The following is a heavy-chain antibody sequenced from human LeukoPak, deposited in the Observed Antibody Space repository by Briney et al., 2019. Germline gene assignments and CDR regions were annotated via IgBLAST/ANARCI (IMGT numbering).Heavy chain of an antibody. CDR1: GFTFSDYY. CDR3: SRGRSSSWYGAYYFDY. Sequence: GGSLRLSCAASGFTFSDYYMSWIRQAPGKGLEWVSYISSSGSTIYYADSVKGRFTISRDNAKNSLYLQMNSLGAEDTAVYYCSRGRSSSWYGAYYFDYWGQGTLVTVSS. J-gene: IGHJ4*02. V-gene: IGHV3-11*04. D-gene: IGHD6-13*01. CDR2: ISSSGSTI.